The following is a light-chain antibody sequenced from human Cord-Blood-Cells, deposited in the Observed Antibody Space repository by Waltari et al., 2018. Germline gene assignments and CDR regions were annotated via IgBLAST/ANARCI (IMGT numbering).Light chain of an antibody. CDR1: SSDVGGDTY. J-gene: IGLJ1*01. V-gene: IGLV2-14*01. CDR2: EVS. CDR3: SSYTSSSTLHV. Sequence: QSALTQPASASASPAQTITISCTGTSSDVGGDTYVSWYQQHPGKAPKLMIYEVSNRPSGVSNRFSGSKSGNTASLTISGLQAEDEADYYCSSYTSSSTLHVFGTGTKVTVL.